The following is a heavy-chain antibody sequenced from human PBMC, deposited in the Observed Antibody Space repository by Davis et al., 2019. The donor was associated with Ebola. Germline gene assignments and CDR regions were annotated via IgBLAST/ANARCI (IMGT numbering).Heavy chain of an antibody. V-gene: IGHV3-15*01. J-gene: IGHJ4*02. CDR2: IKRKIDGGTT. CDR3: TTGLEPGWFGDFDY. D-gene: IGHD3-10*01. Sequence: GESLKIPCTASGFPFPNAWMSWVRQTPGKGLEWIGRIKRKIDGGTTDYAAPVKGRFTISRDDAKSAVFLHMNSLKTEDTALYYCTTGLEPGWFGDFDYWGQGTLVTVSS. CDR1: GFPFPNAW.